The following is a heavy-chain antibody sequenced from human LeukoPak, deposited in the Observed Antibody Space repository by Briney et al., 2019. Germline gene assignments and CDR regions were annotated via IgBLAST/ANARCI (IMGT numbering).Heavy chain of an antibody. CDR1: GGCFSGYY. CDR2: INHSGST. D-gene: IGHD2/OR15-2a*01. CDR3: ARMRTLDY. Sequence: ASETLSLTCAVYGGCFSGYYWSWIRQPPGKGLEWIGEINHSGSTNYNPSLKSRVTISVDTSKNQFSLKLSSVTAADTAVYYCARMRTLDYWGQGTLVTVSS. J-gene: IGHJ4*02. V-gene: IGHV4-34*01.